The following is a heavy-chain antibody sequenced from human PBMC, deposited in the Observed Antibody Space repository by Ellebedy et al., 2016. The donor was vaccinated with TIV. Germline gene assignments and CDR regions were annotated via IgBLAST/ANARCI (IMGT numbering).Heavy chain of an antibody. Sequence: PGGSLRLSCAASGFTFTNSGMHWVRQAPGKGLEWVAFISYDGSNKNYVDSVKGRFTISRDNSKNKLYLQMNSLRDEDTAVYYCAILGGFDYWGQGTLVTVSS. CDR2: ISYDGSNK. J-gene: IGHJ4*02. CDR3: AILGGFDY. CDR1: GFTFTNSG. D-gene: IGHD3-16*01. V-gene: IGHV3-30*03.